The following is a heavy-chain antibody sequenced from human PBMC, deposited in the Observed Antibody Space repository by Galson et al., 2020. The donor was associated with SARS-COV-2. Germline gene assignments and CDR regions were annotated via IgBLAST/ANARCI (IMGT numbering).Heavy chain of an antibody. V-gene: IGHV4-34*01. D-gene: IGHD2-21*02. CDR1: AGSFSGYY. J-gene: IGHJ4*02. Sequence: SETLSPTSAVDAGSFSGYYTSWIRQPPGNGLEWIGVINPSGSPTNNPSLKTRVPISVDTSKNHFSLKLRSVTAADTAVYYCAREENFFLVVTATRMCYFGFWGRGTVATVSS. CDR2: INPSGSP. CDR3: AREENFFLVVTATRMCYFGF.